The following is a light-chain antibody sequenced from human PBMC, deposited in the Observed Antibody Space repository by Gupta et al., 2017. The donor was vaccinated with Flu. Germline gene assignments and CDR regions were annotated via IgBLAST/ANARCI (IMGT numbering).Light chain of an antibody. CDR3: QQSRS. V-gene: IGKV1-39*01. CDR1: QSTSNY. Sequence: DIQVTQSPSSLSASIGDRVTITCRASQSTSNYINWYQQESGKAPKLLINAASSLQSGVHSRFSDSGSGTFSTRTSSSIQPEDSETYDGQQSRSFGQGTKVEIK. J-gene: IGKJ1*01. CDR2: AAS.